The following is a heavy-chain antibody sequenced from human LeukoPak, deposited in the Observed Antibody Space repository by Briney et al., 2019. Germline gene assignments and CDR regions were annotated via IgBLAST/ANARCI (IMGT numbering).Heavy chain of an antibody. CDR3: ARDVLLWFGGPHFDY. CDR2: IYYSGST. Sequence: SETLSLTCTVSGGSISSSSYYWGWIRQPPGKGLEGIGSIYYSGSTYYNPSLKSRVTISVDASKNQFSLKLSSVTAADTAVYYCARDVLLWFGGPHFDYWGQGTLVTVSS. D-gene: IGHD3-10*01. J-gene: IGHJ4*02. CDR1: GGSISSSSYY. V-gene: IGHV4-39*02.